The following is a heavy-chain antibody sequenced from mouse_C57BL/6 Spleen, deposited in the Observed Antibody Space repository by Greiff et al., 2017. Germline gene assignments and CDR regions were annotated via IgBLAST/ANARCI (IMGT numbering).Heavy chain of an antibody. CDR3: ARRLETGGFDY. V-gene: IGHV1-69*01. Sequence: QVQLQQPGAELVMPGASVKLSCKASGYTFTSYWMHWVKQRPGQGLEWIGEIDPSDSYTNYNQKFKGKSTLTVDKSSSTAYMQLSSLTSEDSAVYYCARRLETGGFDYWGRGTTLTVSS. CDR1: GYTFTSYW. J-gene: IGHJ2*01. CDR2: IDPSDSYT.